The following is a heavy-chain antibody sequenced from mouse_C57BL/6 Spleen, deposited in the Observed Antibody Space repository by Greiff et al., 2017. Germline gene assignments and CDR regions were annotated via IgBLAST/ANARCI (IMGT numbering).Heavy chain of an antibody. D-gene: IGHD1-1*01. J-gene: IGHJ2*01. CDR3: ASYGSSYRYFDY. Sequence: QVHVKQPGAELVRPGTSVKLSCKASGYTFTSYWMHWVKQRPGQGLEWIGVIDPSDSYTNYNQKFKGKATLTVDTSSSTAYMQLSSLTSEDSAVYYCASYGSSYRYFDYWGQGTTLTVSS. CDR2: IDPSDSYT. V-gene: IGHV1-59*01. CDR1: GYTFTSYW.